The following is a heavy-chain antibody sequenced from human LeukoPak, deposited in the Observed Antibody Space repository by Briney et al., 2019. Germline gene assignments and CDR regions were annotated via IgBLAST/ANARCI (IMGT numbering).Heavy chain of an antibody. Sequence: SETLSLTCTVSGGSISSYYWSWIRQPPGKGLEWIGYIYYSGSTNYNPSLKSRVTISVDTSKNQFSLKLSSVTAADTAVYYCARTRFGDAFDIWGQGTMVTVSS. CDR1: GGSISSYY. D-gene: IGHD3-10*01. CDR2: IYYSGST. J-gene: IGHJ3*02. V-gene: IGHV4-59*01. CDR3: ARTRFGDAFDI.